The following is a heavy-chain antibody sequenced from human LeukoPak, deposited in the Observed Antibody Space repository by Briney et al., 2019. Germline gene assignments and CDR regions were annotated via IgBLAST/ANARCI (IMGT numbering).Heavy chain of an antibody. CDR1: GLTFADAW. Sequence: GGSLRFSCVASGLTFADAWMNWVRQAPGKGLEWVAVIWYDGSNKYYADSVKGRFTISRDNSKNTLYLQMNSLRAEDTAVYYCARDAQRISAFDIWGQGTMVTVSS. V-gene: IGHV3-33*08. CDR3: ARDAQRISAFDI. J-gene: IGHJ3*02. D-gene: IGHD1-1*01. CDR2: IWYDGSNK.